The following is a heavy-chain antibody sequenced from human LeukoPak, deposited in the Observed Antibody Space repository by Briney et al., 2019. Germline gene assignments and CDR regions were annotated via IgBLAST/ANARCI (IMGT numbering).Heavy chain of an antibody. CDR3: AREVALRFLEWSSWYYYYMDV. J-gene: IGHJ6*03. D-gene: IGHD3-3*01. CDR1: GGSISSGSYY. CDR2: IYTSGST. V-gene: IGHV4-61*02. Sequence: SQTLSLTCTVSGGSISSGSYYWSWIRQPAGKGLEWIGRIYTSGSTNYNPSLKSRVTTSVDTSKNQFSLKLSSVTAADTAVYYCAREVALRFLEWSSWYYYYMDVWGKGTTVTVSS.